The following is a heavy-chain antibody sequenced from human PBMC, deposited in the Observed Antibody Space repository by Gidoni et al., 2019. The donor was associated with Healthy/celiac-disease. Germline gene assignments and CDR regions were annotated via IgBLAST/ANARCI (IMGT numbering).Heavy chain of an antibody. V-gene: IGHV3-49*05. Sequence: EVQLVESGGGLVKPGRSLRLYCTASGFTFGDYAMSWFRPAPGQGLEWVGFIRSKAYGGTTEYAAAVKGRFTISRDDSKSIAYLQMNSLKTEDTAVYYCTRDSPEISSGWYERYYYYGMDVWGQGTTVTVSS. CDR1: GFTFGDYA. CDR2: IRSKAYGGTT. CDR3: TRDSPEISSGWYERYYYYGMDV. J-gene: IGHJ6*02. D-gene: IGHD6-19*01.